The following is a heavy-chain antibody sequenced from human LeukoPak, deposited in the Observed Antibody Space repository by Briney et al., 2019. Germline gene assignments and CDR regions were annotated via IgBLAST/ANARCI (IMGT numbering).Heavy chain of an antibody. Sequence: SETLSLTCAVYGGSFSGYYWSWIRQPPGKGLEWIGEINHSGSTNYNPSLKSRVTISVGTSKNQFSLKLSSVTAADTAVYYCAREGGYSSGWPFDYWGQGTLVTVSS. CDR1: GGSFSGYY. CDR3: AREGGYSSGWPFDY. CDR2: INHSGST. D-gene: IGHD6-19*01. V-gene: IGHV4-34*01. J-gene: IGHJ4*02.